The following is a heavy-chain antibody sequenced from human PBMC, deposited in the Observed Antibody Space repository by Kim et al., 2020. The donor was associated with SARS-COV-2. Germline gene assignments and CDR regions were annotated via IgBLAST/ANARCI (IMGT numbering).Heavy chain of an antibody. V-gene: IGHV4-39*07. J-gene: IGHJ5*02. CDR1: GGSISSSSYY. Sequence: SETLSLTCTVSGGSISSSSYYWGWIRQPPGKGLEWIGSIYYSGSTYYNPSLKSRVTISVDTSKNQFSLKLSSVTAADTAVYYCATSRGSSWYGGNWFDPWGQGTLVTVSS. CDR3: ATSRGSSWYGGNWFDP. CDR2: IYYSGST. D-gene: IGHD6-13*01.